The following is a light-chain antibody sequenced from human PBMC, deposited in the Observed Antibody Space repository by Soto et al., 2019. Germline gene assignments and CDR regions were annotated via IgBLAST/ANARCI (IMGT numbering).Light chain of an antibody. CDR3: QHYGISPPWT. Sequence: EIVLTQSPGTLSLSPGERATLSCRASQSISGTYLAWYQQKPGRAPRILIYGASNRATGIPDRFSGSGSGTDFNLTISRLEPEDFAVYYCQHYGISPPWTFGQGTKVDIK. V-gene: IGKV3-20*01. CDR2: GAS. J-gene: IGKJ1*01. CDR1: QSISGTY.